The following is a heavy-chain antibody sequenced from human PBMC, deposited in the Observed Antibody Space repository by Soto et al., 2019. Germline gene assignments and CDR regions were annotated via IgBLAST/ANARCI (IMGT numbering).Heavy chain of an antibody. D-gene: IGHD5-18*01. CDR2: IYYSGST. J-gene: IGHJ4*02. CDR1: GGSISSGGYS. CDR3: ARGRGYSYGIFDY. Sequence: PLSLTCAVSGGSISSGGYSWSWIRQPPGKGLEWIGNIYYSGSTYYNPSLKSRVTISVDTSKNQFSLKLSSVTAADTAVYYCARGRGYSYGIFDYWGQGTLVTVSS. V-gene: IGHV4-30-2*03.